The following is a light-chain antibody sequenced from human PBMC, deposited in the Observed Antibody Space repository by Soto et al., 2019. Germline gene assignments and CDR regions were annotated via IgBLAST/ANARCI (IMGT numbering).Light chain of an antibody. Sequence: EIALTQSPGTLSLSPGERTTLSCRASQSGLRNYLAWYQQKPGQAPRLLIDGASSRATGIPDSFSGSGSGTDFTRTISRLEPEDVAVYYCQQDGSSKGLGKGTKVEVK. J-gene: IGKJ1*01. V-gene: IGKV3-20*01. CDR1: QSGLRNY. CDR2: GAS. CDR3: QQDGSSKG.